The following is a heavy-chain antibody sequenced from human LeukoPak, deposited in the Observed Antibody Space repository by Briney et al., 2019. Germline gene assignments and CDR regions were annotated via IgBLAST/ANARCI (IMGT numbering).Heavy chain of an antibody. CDR3: ARWNYYDSSVYHQRPLDY. J-gene: IGHJ4*02. D-gene: IGHD3-22*01. CDR1: GGSISSGDYY. Sequence: SETLSLTCTVSGGSISSGDYYWSWIRQPPGKGLEWIGYIYYSGSTYYNPSLKSRLTISVDTSKNQFSLKLSSVTAADTAVYYCARWNYYDSSVYHQRPLDYWGQGTLVTVSS. CDR2: IYYSGST. V-gene: IGHV4-30-4*01.